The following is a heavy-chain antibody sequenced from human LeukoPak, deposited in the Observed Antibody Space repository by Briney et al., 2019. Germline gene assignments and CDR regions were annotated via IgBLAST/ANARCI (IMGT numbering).Heavy chain of an antibody. J-gene: IGHJ4*02. CDR3: ARDSGYCSGGSCYDY. CDR1: GYTFTGYY. V-gene: IGHV1-2*02. D-gene: IGHD2-15*01. CDR2: INPNSGGT. Sequence: ASVKVSCKASGYTFTGYYMHWVRQAPGQGLEWMGWINPNSGGTNYAQKFQGRVTMTRDTSISTAYMELSRLRCDGTAVYYCARDSGYCSGGSCYDYWGQGTLVTVSS.